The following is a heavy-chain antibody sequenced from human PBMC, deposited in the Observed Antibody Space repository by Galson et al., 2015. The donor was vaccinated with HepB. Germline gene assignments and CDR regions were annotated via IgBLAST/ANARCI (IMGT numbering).Heavy chain of an antibody. CDR2: INPSGGST. CDR3: AREANHYYDSSGQSAFDI. CDR1: GYTFTSYY. J-gene: IGHJ3*02. Sequence: SVKVSCKASGYTFTSYYMHWVRQAPGQGLEWMGIINPSGGSTSYAQKLQGRVTMTRDTSTSTVYMELSSLRSEDTAVYYCAREANHYYDSSGQSAFDIWGQGTMVTVSS. V-gene: IGHV1-46*04. D-gene: IGHD3-22*01.